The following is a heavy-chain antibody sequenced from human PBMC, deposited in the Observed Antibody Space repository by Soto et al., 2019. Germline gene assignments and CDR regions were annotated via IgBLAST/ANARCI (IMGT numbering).Heavy chain of an antibody. Sequence: QLQLQESGSGLVKPSQTLSLTCAVSGGSISSGGYSWSWIRQPPGKGLEWIGYIYHSGSTYYNPSLQRRVTKSVDRSKNQFSLKLSSVTAADTAGYYCARGTTGGDYITDPLDYWGQGTLVTVSS. J-gene: IGHJ4*02. CDR1: GGSISSGGYS. CDR3: ARGTTGGDYITDPLDY. D-gene: IGHD4-17*01. V-gene: IGHV4-30-2*01. CDR2: IYHSGST.